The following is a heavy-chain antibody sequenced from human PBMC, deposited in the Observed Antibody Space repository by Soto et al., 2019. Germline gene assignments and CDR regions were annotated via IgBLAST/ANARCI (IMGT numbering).Heavy chain of an antibody. Sequence: EVQLVESGGGLIQPGGSLRLSCAASGFTVSSNYMSWVRQAPGKGLEWVSVIYSGGSTYYADSVKGRFTISRDNSKNTLYLKMNSLRAEDTAVYYCARAYCGGDCRSYYFDYWGQGTLVTVSS. CDR3: ARAYCGGDCRSYYFDY. CDR2: IYSGGST. J-gene: IGHJ4*02. V-gene: IGHV3-53*01. CDR1: GFTVSSNY. D-gene: IGHD2-21*02.